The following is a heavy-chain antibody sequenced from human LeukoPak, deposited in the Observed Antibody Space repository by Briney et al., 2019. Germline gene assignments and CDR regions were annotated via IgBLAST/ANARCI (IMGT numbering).Heavy chain of an antibody. V-gene: IGHV1-2*02. Sequence: ASVKVSCKASGYTFTGYYMHWVRQAPGQGLEWMGWINPNSGGTNYAQKFQGRVTMTRDTSISTAYMELSRLRSDDTAVYYCARAGKYYYDSSGYYNYWGQGTLVTVSS. D-gene: IGHD3-22*01. J-gene: IGHJ4*02. CDR2: INPNSGGT. CDR1: GYTFTGYY. CDR3: ARAGKYYYDSSGYYNY.